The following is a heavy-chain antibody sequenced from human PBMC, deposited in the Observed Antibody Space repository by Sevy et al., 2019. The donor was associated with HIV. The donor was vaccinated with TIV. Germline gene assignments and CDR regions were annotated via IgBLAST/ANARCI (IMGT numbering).Heavy chain of an antibody. D-gene: IGHD6-19*01. CDR1: GFPFNYYA. J-gene: IGHJ4*02. V-gene: IGHV3-48*04. CDR2: INSDSDTM. CDR3: ARDPGYSSGWYGPHFDY. Sequence: GGSLRLSCVASGFPFNYYAMNWVRQAPGKGLEWILYINSDSDTMYYADSVKGRFTISRDNAKNSLYLQMNNLRAEDTATYYCARDPGYSSGWYGPHFDYWGQGALVTVSS.